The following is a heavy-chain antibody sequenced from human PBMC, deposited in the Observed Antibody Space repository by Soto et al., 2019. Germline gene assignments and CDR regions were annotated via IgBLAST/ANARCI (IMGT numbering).Heavy chain of an antibody. J-gene: IGHJ4*02. V-gene: IGHV3-23*01. D-gene: IGHD3-22*01. Sequence: VGSLRLSCAASVCTFSSYAMSWVRQAPGKGLEWVSAISGSGGSTYYADSVKGRFTISRDNSKNTLYLQMNSLRAEDTAVYYCAKREIQGQFYYDSSGKIDYWGEGTPVTVSS. CDR1: VCTFSSYA. CDR2: ISGSGGST. CDR3: AKREIQGQFYYDSSGKIDY.